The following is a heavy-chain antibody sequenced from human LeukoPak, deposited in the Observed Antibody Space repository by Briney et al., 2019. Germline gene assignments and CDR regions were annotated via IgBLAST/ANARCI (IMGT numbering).Heavy chain of an antibody. J-gene: IGHJ4*02. V-gene: IGHV4-59*01. CDR2: IYYSGST. D-gene: IGHD6-13*01. CDR3: ARGLVAAAGAPYFDY. CDR1: GGSISSYY. Sequence: SETLSLTCTVSGGSISSYYWSWIRQPPGKGLEWIGYIYYSGSTNYNPSLKSRVTISVDTSKNQFSLRLSSVTAADTAVYYCARGLVAAAGAPYFDYWGQGTLVTVSS.